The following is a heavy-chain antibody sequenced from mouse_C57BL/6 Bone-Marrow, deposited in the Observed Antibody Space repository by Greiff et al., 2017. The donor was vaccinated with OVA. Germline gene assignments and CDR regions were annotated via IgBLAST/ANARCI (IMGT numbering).Heavy chain of an antibody. J-gene: IGHJ4*01. Sequence: QVQLQQSGAELARPGASVKLSCKASGYTFTSYGISWVKQRTGQGLEWIGEIYPRSGNTYYNEKFKGKATLTADKSSSTAYMELRSLTSEDSAVYFCARRSNYHYAMDYWGQGTSVTVSS. V-gene: IGHV1-81*01. CDR2: IYPRSGNT. D-gene: IGHD2-5*01. CDR3: ARRSNYHYAMDY. CDR1: GYTFTSYG.